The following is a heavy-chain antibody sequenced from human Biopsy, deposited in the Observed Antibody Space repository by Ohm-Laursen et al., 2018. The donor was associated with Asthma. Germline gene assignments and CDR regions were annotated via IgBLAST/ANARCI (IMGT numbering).Heavy chain of an antibody. CDR3: ARGYSGSDRIVYYYSGLEV. D-gene: IGHD5-12*01. CDR2: LIPVLGTP. V-gene: IGHV1-69*13. CDR1: GDSFSNYA. J-gene: IGHJ6*02. Sequence: GATVKISCKASGDSFSNYAISWVRQAPGQGLEWMGGLIPVLGTPDHAQMFEGRVTITADESTSTAYMELSSLSCEVTAVYYCARGYSGSDRIVYYYSGLEVWGQGTTVTVSS.